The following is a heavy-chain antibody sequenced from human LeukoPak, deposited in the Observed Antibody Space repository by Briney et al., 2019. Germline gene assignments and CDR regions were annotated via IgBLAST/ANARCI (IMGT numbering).Heavy chain of an antibody. V-gene: IGHV4-59*08. D-gene: IGHD6-19*01. CDR3: ARHAPDRIAVAAGPGCEYFQH. CDR2: IYYSGST. J-gene: IGHJ1*01. CDR1: GYSISSGYY. Sequence: SETLSLTCTVSGYSISSGYYWSWIRQPPGKGLEWIGYIYYSGSTNYNPSLKSRVTISVDTSKNQFSLKLSSVTAADTAVYYCARHAPDRIAVAAGPGCEYFQHWGQGTLVTVSS.